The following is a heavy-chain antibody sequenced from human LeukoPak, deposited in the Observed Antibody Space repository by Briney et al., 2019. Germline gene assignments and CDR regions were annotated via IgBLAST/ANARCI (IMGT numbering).Heavy chain of an antibody. D-gene: IGHD1-26*01. CDR1: EFTFSSYA. V-gene: IGHV3-23*01. CDR2: ISASGHAT. J-gene: IGHJ4*02. CDR3: AKWPEGATPKFHH. Sequence: PGGSLRLSCAASEFTFSSYAMSWVRQAPGKGLEAPGKGLEWVSTISASGHATYYPDSVRGRFTISRDNSKSTLHLQMDSLRAEDSALYYCAKWPEGATPKFHHWGQGTLVTVSS.